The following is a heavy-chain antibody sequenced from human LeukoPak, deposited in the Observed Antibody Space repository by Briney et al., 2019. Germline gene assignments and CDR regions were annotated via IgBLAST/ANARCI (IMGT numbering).Heavy chain of an antibody. J-gene: IGHJ4*02. Sequence: PGGSLRLSCAASGFIFSSYSMNWVRQAPGKGLEWVSYISSSGNTIYYADSVKGRFTISRDNAKNSLYLQMNSLRAEDTAVYYCASEVGADSRDFDYWGQGTLVTVSS. CDR1: GFIFSSYS. CDR2: ISSSGNTI. CDR3: ASEVGADSRDFDY. V-gene: IGHV3-48*04. D-gene: IGHD1-26*01.